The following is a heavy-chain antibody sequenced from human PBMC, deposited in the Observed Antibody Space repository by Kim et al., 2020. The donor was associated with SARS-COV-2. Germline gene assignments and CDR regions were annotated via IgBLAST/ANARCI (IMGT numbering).Heavy chain of an antibody. V-gene: IGHV1-3*01. D-gene: IGHD5-12*01. J-gene: IGHJ4*01. Sequence: ASVKVSCKASGYTFTNYAIHWMRQAPGQRLEWMGWINSVSGNTKYSQMLQGRDTITRDTSATTAYMELSNLSSEDTAVYDCARDHRSCSTITCYGEVIDY. CDR2: INSVSGNT. CDR3: ARDHRSCSTITCYGEVIDY. CDR1: GYTFTNYA.